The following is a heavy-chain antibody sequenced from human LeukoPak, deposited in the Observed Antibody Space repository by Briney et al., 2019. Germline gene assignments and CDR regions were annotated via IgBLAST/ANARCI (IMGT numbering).Heavy chain of an antibody. CDR1: GFTFSSYW. Sequence: PGGSLRLSCAASGFTFSSYWMHWVRQAPGKGLVWVSRINSDGSSTSYADSVKGRFTISRDNAKNTLYLQMNSLRAEDTAVYYCARVVTTYYYGSGSYYNPTYFDYWGQGILVTVSS. CDR3: ARVVTTYYYGSGSYYNPTYFDY. D-gene: IGHD3-10*01. V-gene: IGHV3-74*01. CDR2: INSDGSST. J-gene: IGHJ4*02.